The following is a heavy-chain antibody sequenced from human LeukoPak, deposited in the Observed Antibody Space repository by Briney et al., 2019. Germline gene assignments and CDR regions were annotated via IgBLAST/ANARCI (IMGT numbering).Heavy chain of an antibody. CDR3: AGVGSDKRFLEWLLWLRYFDY. V-gene: IGHV4-34*01. CDR2: INHSGST. J-gene: IGHJ4*02. D-gene: IGHD3-3*01. Sequence: SETLSLTCAVYGGSFSGYYWSWIRQPPGKGLEWIGEINHSGSTNYNPSLKSRVTISVDTSKNQFSLKLSSVTAADTAVYYCAGVGSDKRFLEWLLWLRYFDYWGQGTLVTVSS. CDR1: GGSFSGYY.